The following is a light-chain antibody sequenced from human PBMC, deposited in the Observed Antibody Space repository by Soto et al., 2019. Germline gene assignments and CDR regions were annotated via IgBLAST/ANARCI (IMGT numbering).Light chain of an antibody. CDR3: QQHRASPGGT. CDR2: GTS. Sequence: EIVLTQSPGTLSLSPGERATLSCRASQSVLTSYLAWYQQKPGQAPRLLIYGTSDRATGIPDRFSASGSGTGFTVTIRRLEPKDFAIYCCQQHRASPGGTYAPETKVDIK. CDR1: QSVLTSY. J-gene: IGKJ3*01. V-gene: IGKV3-20*01.